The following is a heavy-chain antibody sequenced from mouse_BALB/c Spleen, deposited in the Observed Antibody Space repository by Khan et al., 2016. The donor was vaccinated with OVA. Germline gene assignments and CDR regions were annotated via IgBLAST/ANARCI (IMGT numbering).Heavy chain of an antibody. J-gene: IGHJ4*01. Sequence: DLVKPGASVKLSCKASGYTFTSYWINWIKQRPGQGLEWIGRIGPGSSTAYYNDMFKGKATLTVDTSSNTAYIQLSSLSSEDSAVYFCARENYYGGSCYAMDYWGQGTSVTVSA. V-gene: IGHV1S41*01. CDR3: ARENYYGGSCYAMDY. CDR1: GYTFTSYW. D-gene: IGHD1-1*01. CDR2: IGPGSSTA.